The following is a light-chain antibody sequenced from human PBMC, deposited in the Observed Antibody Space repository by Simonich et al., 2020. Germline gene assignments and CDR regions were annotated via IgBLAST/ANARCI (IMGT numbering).Light chain of an antibody. CDR3: QQYYSYPRT. Sequence: DIQMTQSPSTLSASVGDRVTITCRASQIISSWLAWYQQKPGKAPKLLIYKASSLESGVPSRFSGSGSWTEFTLTISSLQPDDFATYYCQQYYSYPRTFGQGTKVEIK. V-gene: IGKV1-5*03. J-gene: IGKJ1*01. CDR1: QIISSW. CDR2: KAS.